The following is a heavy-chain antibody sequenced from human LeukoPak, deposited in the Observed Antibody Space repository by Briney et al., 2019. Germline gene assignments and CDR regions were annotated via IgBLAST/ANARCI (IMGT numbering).Heavy chain of an antibody. J-gene: IGHJ4*02. Sequence: GGSLRLSCAASGFTFTSYSMNWVHQAPGKGLVWVSRINTDGSSTSYADSVKGRFTISRDNAKNTLYLQMNSLRAEDTAVYYCARAGGGNSPLADWGQGTLVTVSS. D-gene: IGHD4-23*01. CDR3: ARAGGGNSPLAD. CDR2: INTDGSST. CDR1: GFTFTSYS. V-gene: IGHV3-74*01.